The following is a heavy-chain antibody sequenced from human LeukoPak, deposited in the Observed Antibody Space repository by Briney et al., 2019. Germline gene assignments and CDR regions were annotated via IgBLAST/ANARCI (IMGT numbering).Heavy chain of an antibody. CDR1: AFIFSGHW. Sequence: GGSLRLSCEGSAFIFSGHWMNWVRQTPGKGLEWVAVISYDGSNKYYADSVKGRFTISRDNSKNTLYLQMNSLRAEDTAVYYCAREGAPYSSGWYSDYWGQGTLVTVSS. V-gene: IGHV3-30-3*01. CDR3: AREGAPYSSGWYSDY. J-gene: IGHJ4*02. CDR2: ISYDGSNK. D-gene: IGHD6-19*01.